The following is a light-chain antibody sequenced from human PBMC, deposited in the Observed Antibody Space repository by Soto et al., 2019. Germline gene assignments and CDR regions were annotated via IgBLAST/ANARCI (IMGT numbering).Light chain of an antibody. CDR1: SSDIGTYNY. V-gene: IGLV2-14*03. CDR3: NSYTGTTSRYV. CDR2: DVS. Sequence: QSALTQAASVSGSPGQSITISCTGTSSDIGTYNYVSWYQQHTGKAPKLMIFDVSYRPSGVSNRFSGSKSDNTASLTISGLQAEDEADYYCNSYTGTTSRYVFGTGTKVTVL. J-gene: IGLJ1*01.